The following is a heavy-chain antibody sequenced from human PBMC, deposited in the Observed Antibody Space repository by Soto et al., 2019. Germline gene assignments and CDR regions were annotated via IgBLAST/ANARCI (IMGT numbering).Heavy chain of an antibody. D-gene: IGHD5-18*01. V-gene: IGHV3-48*03. CDR3: VRDRGYNAFDY. J-gene: IGHJ4*02. CDR1: GLTFSSYE. Sequence: PGGSLRLSCAASGLTFSSYEMMWVRQAPGKGLEWISFIHSSRGTTYYADSVKGRFTISRDNAQNSLELHMNRLRVEDTAVYYCVRDRGYNAFDYWSLGTLVTVSS. CDR2: IHSSRGTT.